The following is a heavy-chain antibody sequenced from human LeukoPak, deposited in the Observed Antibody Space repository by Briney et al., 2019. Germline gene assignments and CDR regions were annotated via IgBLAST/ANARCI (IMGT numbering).Heavy chain of an antibody. J-gene: IGHJ4*02. CDR2: INPNSGGT. V-gene: IGHV1-2*02. D-gene: IGHD2-2*01. CDR1: EYTFTGYY. CDR3: AREHCSSTSCYGREDY. Sequence: ASVKVSCKASEYTFTGYYMHWVRQAPGQGLEWMGWINPNSGGTNYAQKFQGRVTMTRDTSISTACMELSRLRSDDTAVYYCAREHCSSTSCYGREDYWGQGTLVTVSS.